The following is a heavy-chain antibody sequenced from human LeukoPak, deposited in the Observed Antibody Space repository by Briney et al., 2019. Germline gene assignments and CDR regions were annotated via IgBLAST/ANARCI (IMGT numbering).Heavy chain of an antibody. V-gene: IGHV3-21*01. CDR1: GFTFSGYT. Sequence: PGGSLRLSCAASGFTFSGYTMNWVRQAPGKGLEWVSSISSSGSYIYYADSMKGRFTISRDNAKNSLYLQMNSLRAEDTAVYYCARDSKDHTVTTIDYWGQGTLVTVSS. D-gene: IGHD4-17*01. CDR3: ARDSKDHTVTTIDY. J-gene: IGHJ4*02. CDR2: ISSSGSYI.